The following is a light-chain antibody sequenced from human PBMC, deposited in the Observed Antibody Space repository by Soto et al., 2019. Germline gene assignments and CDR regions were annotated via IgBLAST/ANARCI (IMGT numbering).Light chain of an antibody. CDR1: SSDVGGYNY. CDR3: SSYAGSNNFWV. CDR2: EVS. J-gene: IGLJ3*02. V-gene: IGLV2-8*01. Sequence: QSALTQPPSASGSPGQSVTISCTGTSSDVGGYNYVSWYQQHPGKAPKLMIYEVSKRPSGVPDRFSGSKSGNTASLTVSGLQAEYEADYYCSSYAGSNNFWVFGGGTKVTV.